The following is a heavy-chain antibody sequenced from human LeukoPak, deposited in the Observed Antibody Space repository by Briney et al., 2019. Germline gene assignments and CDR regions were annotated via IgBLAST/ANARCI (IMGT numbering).Heavy chain of an antibody. CDR3: ASGEANYDILTGYYFNGMDV. V-gene: IGHV3-66*01. D-gene: IGHD3-9*01. J-gene: IGHJ6*02. Sequence: GRSLRLSCAASGFTVSSNYMSWVRQAPGKGLEWVSVIYSGGSTYYADSVKGRFTISRDNSKNTLYLQMNSLRAEDTAVYYCASGEANYDILTGYYFNGMDVWGQGTTVTVSS. CDR1: GFTVSSNY. CDR2: IYSGGST.